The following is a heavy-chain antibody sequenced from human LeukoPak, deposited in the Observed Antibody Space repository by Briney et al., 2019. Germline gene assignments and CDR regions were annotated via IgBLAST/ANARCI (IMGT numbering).Heavy chain of an antibody. V-gene: IGHV3-7*01. Sequence: GGSLRLSCAASGFTFSDHYMNWVRQAPGKGLEWVANIKQDGREKNYVDSVKGRFTISRDNAKNSLYLQMNSLRVEDAAVYYCARETYYDILTGYSGGVFDYWGQGTLVTVSS. CDR1: GFTFSDHY. CDR3: ARETYYDILTGYSGGVFDY. CDR2: IKQDGREK. J-gene: IGHJ4*02. D-gene: IGHD3-9*01.